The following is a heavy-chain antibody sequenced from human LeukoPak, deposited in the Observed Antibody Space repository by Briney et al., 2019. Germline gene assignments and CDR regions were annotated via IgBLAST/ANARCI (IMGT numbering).Heavy chain of an antibody. V-gene: IGHV1-24*01. CDR1: GYTLTELS. CDR3: AKDIGGDYEFLLDY. D-gene: IGHD3-3*01. J-gene: IGHJ4*02. CDR2: FDPEDGET. Sequence: GASVNVSSTVSGYTLTELSMHWVRQAPGKGLEWRGGFDPEDGETIYAQKFQGRVTMTEDTSTDTAYMELSNLRSEDTALYYCAKDIGGDYEFLLDYWGQGTLVSVSS.